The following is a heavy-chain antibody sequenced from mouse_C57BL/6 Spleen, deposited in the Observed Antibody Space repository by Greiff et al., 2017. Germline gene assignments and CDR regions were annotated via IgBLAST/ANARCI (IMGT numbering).Heavy chain of an antibody. CDR1: GFNIKDYY. V-gene: IGHV14-1*01. J-gene: IGHJ3*01. D-gene: IGHD1-1*01. CDR3: TAWYCGSCEGFAY. Sequence: VQLQQSGAELVRPGASVKLSCTASGFNIKDYYMHWVKQRPEQGLEWIGRIDPEDGDTEYAPKFQGKATMTADTSSNTAYLQLSSLTSEDTAVYYCTAWYCGSCEGFAYWGQGTPVTVSA. CDR2: IDPEDGDT.